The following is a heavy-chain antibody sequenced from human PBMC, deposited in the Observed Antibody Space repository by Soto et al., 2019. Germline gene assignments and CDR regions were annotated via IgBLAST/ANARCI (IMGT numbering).Heavy chain of an antibody. J-gene: IGHJ4*02. CDR1: GASVSNNNAA. Sequence: SQPVSRTSAISGASVSNNNAAWNCIKQSPSGGLEWLGRTYYRSKWYSDYAASVRSRIIINPDTSNNQFSLQLNSVTPEDTAVYSCATYTSSWYLEYCAQRSLVTVSS. CDR2: TYYRSKWYS. V-gene: IGHV6-1*01. CDR3: ATYTSSWYLEY. D-gene: IGHD6-13*01.